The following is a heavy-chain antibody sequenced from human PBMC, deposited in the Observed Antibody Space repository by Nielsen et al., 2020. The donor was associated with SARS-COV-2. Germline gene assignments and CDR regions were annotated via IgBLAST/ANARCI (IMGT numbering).Heavy chain of an antibody. CDR3: AGRDIAAAGLLGMDV. D-gene: IGHD6-13*01. Sequence: ASVKVSCKASGYTFTSYGISWVRQAPGQGLEWMGWISAYNGNTNYAQKLQGRVTMTTDTSTSTAYMELRSLRSDDTAVYYCAGRDIAAAGLLGMDVGGQGTTVTVSS. CDR1: GYTFTSYG. V-gene: IGHV1-18*01. CDR2: ISAYNGNT. J-gene: IGHJ6*02.